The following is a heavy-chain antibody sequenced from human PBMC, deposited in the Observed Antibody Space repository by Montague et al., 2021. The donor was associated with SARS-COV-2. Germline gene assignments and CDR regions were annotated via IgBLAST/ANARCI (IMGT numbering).Heavy chain of an antibody. CDR3: GRDGTVVGARRTFDI. Sequence: SETLSLTCTISGGSISSRSYYWSWNRQPPGKGLKWIGGIYYSGYTYSTPSLKIPVTISVDPYKNQFSLKLTTVTAADTAVYSCGRDGTVVGARRTFDIWGQGTMVTVSS. V-gene: IGHV4-39*07. D-gene: IGHD1-26*01. CDR1: GGSISSRSYY. J-gene: IGHJ3*02. CDR2: IYYSGYT.